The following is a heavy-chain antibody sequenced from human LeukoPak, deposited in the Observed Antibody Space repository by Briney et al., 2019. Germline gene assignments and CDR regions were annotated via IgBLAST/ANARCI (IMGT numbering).Heavy chain of an antibody. D-gene: IGHD3-3*01. Sequence: SETLSLTCTVSGYSISSGYFWGWIRQPPGKGLEWIGTIYHSGSTYYNASLESRVTISVDTSKNQFSLKLSSVTAADTAVYYCAMRDVLRSISLFDPWGQGTLVTVSS. J-gene: IGHJ5*02. CDR1: GYSISSGYF. CDR2: IYHSGST. CDR3: AMRDVLRSISLFDP. V-gene: IGHV4-38-2*02.